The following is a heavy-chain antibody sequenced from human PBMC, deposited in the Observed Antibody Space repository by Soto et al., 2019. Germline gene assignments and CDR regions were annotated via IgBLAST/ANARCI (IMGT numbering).Heavy chain of an antibody. CDR3: ARSYYDILTGYPQDRFDP. D-gene: IGHD3-9*01. CDR1: GYSFTSYW. Sequence: GESLQISFKGSGYSFTSYWIGWVRQMPGKGLEWMGIIYPGDSDTRYSPSFQGQVTISADKSISTAYLQWSSLKASDTAMYYCARSYYDILTGYPQDRFDPWGQGTLVTVSS. V-gene: IGHV5-51*01. CDR2: IYPGDSDT. J-gene: IGHJ5*02.